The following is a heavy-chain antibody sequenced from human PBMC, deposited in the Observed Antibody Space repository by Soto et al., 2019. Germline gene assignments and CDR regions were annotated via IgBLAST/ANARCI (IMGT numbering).Heavy chain of an antibody. J-gene: IGHJ5*02. CDR2: IWNDGRNK. Sequence: QVQLVESGGGVVQPGRTLRLSCAASGFTFSSYGMHWVRQAPAKALEWVAVIWNDGRNKYYADSVKGRFTISRDNSKNTRYLQMNSLRAEDTAVYYCARDGGCRDGYTVGCNWFDPWGQGTLVTVSS. V-gene: IGHV3-33*01. CDR3: ARDGGCRDGYTVGCNWFDP. D-gene: IGHD5-12*01. CDR1: GFTFSSYG.